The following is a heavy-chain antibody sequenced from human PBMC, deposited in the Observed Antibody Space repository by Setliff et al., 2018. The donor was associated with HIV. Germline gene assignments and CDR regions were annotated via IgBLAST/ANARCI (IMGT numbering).Heavy chain of an antibody. CDR3: ARSPQGGYFDY. CDR1: GFTFSSYS. CDR2: ISSTGYTI. Sequence: LRLSCSASGFTFSSYSMNWVRQAPGKGPEWVSCISSTGYTIYYADSVKGRFTISRDNAKNSLYLQMNSLRADDTAVYYCARSPQGGYFDYWGQGTLVTVSS. J-gene: IGHJ4*03. V-gene: IGHV3-48*03.